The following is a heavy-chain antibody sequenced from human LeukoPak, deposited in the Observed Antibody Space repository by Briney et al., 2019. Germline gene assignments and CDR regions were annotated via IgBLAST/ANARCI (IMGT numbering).Heavy chain of an antibody. CDR2: MYYSGST. J-gene: IGHJ4*02. Sequence: SETLSLTCTVSGDSISTYYWSWIRQPPGKGLEWIGYMYYSGSTNYNHSLKSRVTISLDTPKNQFSLRLNSVTAADTAVYYCARGVAGYGPYDYWGQGTLVTVSS. CDR1: GDSISTYY. CDR3: ARGVAGYGPYDY. V-gene: IGHV4-59*01. D-gene: IGHD5-12*01.